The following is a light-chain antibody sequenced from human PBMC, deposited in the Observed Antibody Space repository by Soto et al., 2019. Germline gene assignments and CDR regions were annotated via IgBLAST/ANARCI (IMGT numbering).Light chain of an antibody. CDR2: DVS. Sequence: QSALTQPRSVSGSPGQSVTISCTGTSSDVGGYAYVSWYQQHPGKAPKLMIYDVSTRPSGVPDRFSGSKSGNTASLTISGLQAEDEADYYCCSYVGSYTWVFGGGTKLTVL. CDR1: SSDVGGYAY. CDR3: CSYVGSYTWV. V-gene: IGLV2-11*01. J-gene: IGLJ3*02.